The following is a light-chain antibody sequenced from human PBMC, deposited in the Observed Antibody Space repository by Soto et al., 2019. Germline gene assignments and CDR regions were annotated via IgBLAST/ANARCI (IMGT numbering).Light chain of an antibody. V-gene: IGKV1-39*01. CDR3: QQSYSTPRT. Sequence: DIPMTQSPSSLSASVGDRVTITCRASQSISSYLNWYQLKPGKAPKLLIYAASSLQSGVPSRFSGSGSGTDFTLTITSLQPEDFATYHCQQSYSTPRTFGQGTKVEIK. CDR2: AAS. CDR1: QSISSY. J-gene: IGKJ1*01.